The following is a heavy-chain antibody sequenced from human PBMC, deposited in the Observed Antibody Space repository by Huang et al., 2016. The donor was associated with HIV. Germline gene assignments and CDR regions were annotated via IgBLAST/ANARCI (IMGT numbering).Heavy chain of an antibody. J-gene: IGHJ3*02. V-gene: IGHV4-34*01. CDR2: VNHRGSA. CDR1: GGPLSGHY. Sequence: QVRLHQWGTGLVRPSETLSLTCAVYGGPLSGHYCSWVRLPPGGSLARLGEVNHRGSANYNPSLKSRLSMSIDTSKKQFSLKLGSVTAADTAIYYCARSLMGEDPFDIWGQGTLVTVSS. CDR3: ARSLMGEDPFDI. D-gene: IGHD3-16*01.